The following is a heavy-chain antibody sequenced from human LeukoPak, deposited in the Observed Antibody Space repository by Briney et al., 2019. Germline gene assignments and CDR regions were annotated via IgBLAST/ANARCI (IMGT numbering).Heavy chain of an antibody. CDR2: ISDDGSRQ. CDR3: VKDRTGTYTLDY. J-gene: IGHJ4*02. V-gene: IGHV3-30-3*01. Sequence: GGSLRLSCAATGFTFSNYAIHWGRQAPGKGLEWVAFISDDGSRQHYADSVKGRFTIPRDNSKNTLNLQMNSLRAEDTAVYYCVKDRTGTYTLDYWGQGTLVTVSS. CDR1: GFTFSNYA. D-gene: IGHD3-10*01.